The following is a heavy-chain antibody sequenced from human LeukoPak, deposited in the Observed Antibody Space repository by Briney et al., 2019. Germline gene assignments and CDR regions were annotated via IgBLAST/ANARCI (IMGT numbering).Heavy chain of an antibody. CDR2: ISGSSRST. V-gene: IGHV3-23*01. CDR3: ARRIAGTGTGGYFEP. D-gene: IGHD6-19*01. J-gene: IGHJ2*01. Sequence: GGSLRLSCAASGFTFHNNGMSWVRQAPGKGLEWVSAISGSSRSTYHAESVKGRFTISRDNSKNTLYLQMNSLRADDTAVYYCARRIAGTGTGGYFEPWGRGTLVSVSS. CDR1: GFTFHNNG.